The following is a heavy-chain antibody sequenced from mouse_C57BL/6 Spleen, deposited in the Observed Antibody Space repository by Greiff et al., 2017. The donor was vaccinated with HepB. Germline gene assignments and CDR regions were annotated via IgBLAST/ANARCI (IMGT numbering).Heavy chain of an antibody. V-gene: IGHV14-2*01. D-gene: IGHD1-1*01. J-gene: IGHJ2*01. CDR1: GFNIKDYY. Sequence: EVQLQQSGAELVKPGASVKLSCTASGFNIKDYYMHWVKQRTEQGLEWIGRIDPEDGETKYAPKFPGKATITADTSSNTAYLQLSSLTSEDTAVYYCARPPFITTVVENYFDYWGQGTTLTVSS. CDR3: ARPPFITTVVENYFDY. CDR2: IDPEDGET.